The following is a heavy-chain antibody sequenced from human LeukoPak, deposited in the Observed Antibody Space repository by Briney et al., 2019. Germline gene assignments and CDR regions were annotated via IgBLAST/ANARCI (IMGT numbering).Heavy chain of an antibody. Sequence: AGGSLRLSCVASGFTFSSYWMNWVRQAPGKGLEWVANIKQDGSEIYYVDSVKGRFTISRDNAKNSLYLQMNSLRAEDTAVYHCARDRGWFAMDVWGQGTTVTVSS. D-gene: IGHD3-10*01. CDR2: IKQDGSEI. V-gene: IGHV3-7*01. J-gene: IGHJ6*02. CDR3: ARDRGWFAMDV. CDR1: GFTFSSYW.